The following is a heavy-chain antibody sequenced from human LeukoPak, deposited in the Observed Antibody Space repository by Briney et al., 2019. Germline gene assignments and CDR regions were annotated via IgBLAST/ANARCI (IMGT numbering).Heavy chain of an antibody. CDR1: GYTFTGYY. D-gene: IGHD3-16*01. J-gene: IGHJ4*02. V-gene: IGHV1-2*02. CDR2: INPNSGGT. Sequence: ASVKVSCKASGYTFTGYYMHWVRQAPGQGLEWMGWINPNSGGTNYAQKFQGRVTMTRDTSISTAYMELSRLKSDDTAVYSCARAWGGVRDYFDYWGQGTLVTVSS. CDR3: ARAWGGVRDYFDY.